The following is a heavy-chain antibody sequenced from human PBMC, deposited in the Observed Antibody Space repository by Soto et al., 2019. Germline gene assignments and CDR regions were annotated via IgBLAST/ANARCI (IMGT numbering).Heavy chain of an antibody. CDR1: GFTFSNAW. Sequence: NPGGSLRLSCAASGFTFSNAWMNWVRQAPGKGLEWVGRIKSKTDGGTTDYAAPVKGRFTISRDDSKNTLYLQMNSLKTEDTAVYYCTTSFGKLFGVVISYGMDVWGQGTTVTVSS. CDR3: TTSFGKLFGVVISYGMDV. J-gene: IGHJ6*02. V-gene: IGHV3-15*07. D-gene: IGHD3-3*01. CDR2: IKSKTDGGTT.